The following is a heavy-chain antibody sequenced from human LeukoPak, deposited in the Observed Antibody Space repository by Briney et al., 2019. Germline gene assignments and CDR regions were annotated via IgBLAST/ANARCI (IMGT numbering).Heavy chain of an antibody. J-gene: IGHJ6*02. Sequence: SETLSPTCTVSGGFISSSSYYWGWIRQPPGKGLEWIGSIYYSGSTYYNPSLKSRVTISVDTSKNQFSLKLSSVTAADTAVYYCARGSEDYYYYGMDVWGQGTTVTVSS. CDR2: IYYSGST. V-gene: IGHV4-39*01. CDR3: ARGSEDYYYYGMDV. CDR1: GGFISSSSYY.